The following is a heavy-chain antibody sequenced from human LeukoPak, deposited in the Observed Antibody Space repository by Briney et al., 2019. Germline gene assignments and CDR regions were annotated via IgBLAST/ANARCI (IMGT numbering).Heavy chain of an antibody. J-gene: IGHJ3*02. CDR2: IYYSGST. D-gene: IGHD6-19*01. CDR3: ARESPYSSGFGDAFDI. CDR1: GGSIGSGGYY. V-gene: IGHV4-31*03. Sequence: TLSLTCTVSGGSIGSGGYYWSWIRQHPGKGLEWIGYIYYSGSTYYNPSLKSRVTISVDTSKNQFSLKLSSVTAADTAVYYCARESPYSSGFGDAFDIWGQGTMVTVSS.